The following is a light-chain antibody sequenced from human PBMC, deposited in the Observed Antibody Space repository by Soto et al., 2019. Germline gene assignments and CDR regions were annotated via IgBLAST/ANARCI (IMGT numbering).Light chain of an antibody. CDR1: QDITNF. CDR2: DAS. J-gene: IGKJ2*03. Sequence: DIQMTQSPSSLSASVGDRVTITCQASQDITNFLNWYQQKPGKAPKILIYDASSFQTGVPSRFSGSGSVTDFSFTISSLQPEDIATYYCQQFDDVPYSFGQGTKVAIK. CDR3: QQFDDVPYS. V-gene: IGKV1-33*01.